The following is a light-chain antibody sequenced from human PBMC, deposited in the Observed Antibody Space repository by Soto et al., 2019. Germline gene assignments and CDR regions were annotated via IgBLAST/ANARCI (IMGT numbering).Light chain of an antibody. V-gene: IGKV3-15*01. CDR2: GAS. CDR3: QQYYNWPPIT. Sequence: EVVMTQSPGTVSVSPGERATLSCRASQSVGTSLAWYQQKPGQAPRLLIYGASTRATGVPARFSGRGSGTEFTFTISSLQSGDFAVYYCQQYYNWPPITFGQGTRLEIK. CDR1: QSVGTS. J-gene: IGKJ5*01.